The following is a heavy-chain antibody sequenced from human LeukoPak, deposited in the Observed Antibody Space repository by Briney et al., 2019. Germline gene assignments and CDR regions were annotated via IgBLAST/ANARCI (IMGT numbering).Heavy chain of an antibody. CDR2: ISYSGNT. J-gene: IGHJ3*02. CDR1: GVSIISSDYH. V-gene: IGHV4-39*01. Sequence: SETLSLTCTVSGVSIISSDYHWGWVRQPPGKGLEWIGTISYSGNTDYNPSLRGRVTISVDTSNNQFSLRLGSVTAADTAVYHCARHCCSGPAKRVFDIWGQGTMVTVSS. CDR3: ARHCCSGPAKRVFDI. D-gene: IGHD2-15*01.